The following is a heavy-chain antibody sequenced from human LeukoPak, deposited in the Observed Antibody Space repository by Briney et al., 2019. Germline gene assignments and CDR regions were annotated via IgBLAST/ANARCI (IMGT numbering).Heavy chain of an antibody. CDR2: IWYDGSNK. V-gene: IGHV3-33*01. CDR1: GFTFSSYG. D-gene: IGHD5-18*01. Sequence: PRGSLRLSCAASGFTFSSYGMHWVRQAPGKGLGWVAVIWYDGSNKYYADSVKGRFTISRDNSKNTLYLQMNSLRAEATAVYYCARGLEYSYGSETPGFDYWGQGTLVTVSS. J-gene: IGHJ4*02. CDR3: ARGLEYSYGSETPGFDY.